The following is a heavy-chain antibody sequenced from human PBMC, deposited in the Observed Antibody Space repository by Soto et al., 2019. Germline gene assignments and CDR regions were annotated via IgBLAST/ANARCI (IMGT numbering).Heavy chain of an antibody. D-gene: IGHD2-15*01. CDR2: NIPILGIA. CDR1: GGTFSSYT. J-gene: IGHJ6*03. CDR3: ASDGEPDCSGGSCYSYYYCYYMDV. Sequence: QVQLVQSGAEVEKPGSSVKVSCKASGGTFSSYTISWVRQAPGQGLEWMGRNIPILGIANYAQKFQGRVTITAYKSTSTDYMELSSLRSEDTDVYYCASDGEPDCSGGSCYSYYYCYYMDVWGKGTTVTVSS. V-gene: IGHV1-69*02.